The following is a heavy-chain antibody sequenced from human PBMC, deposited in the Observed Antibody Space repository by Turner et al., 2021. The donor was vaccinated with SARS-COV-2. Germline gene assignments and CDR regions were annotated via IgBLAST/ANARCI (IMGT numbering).Heavy chain of an antibody. CDR2: ISSSSSTI. V-gene: IGHV3-48*02. CDR1: GFTFSSYF. J-gene: IGHJ6*02. CDR3: ARADYGGNNYYYGMDV. D-gene: IGHD4-17*01. Sequence: EVQLWESGGGLVQPGGSLGLSCAASGFTFSSYFMYWVRQAPGKGLEWGSYISSSSSTIYYADSVKGRFTISRDNAKNSLYLQMNSLRDEDTAVYYCARADYGGNNYYYGMDVWGQGTTVTVSS.